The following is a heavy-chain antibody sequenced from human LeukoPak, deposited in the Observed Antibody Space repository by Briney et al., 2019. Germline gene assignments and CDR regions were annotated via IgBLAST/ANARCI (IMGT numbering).Heavy chain of an antibody. CDR1: GFTFSSYG. V-gene: IGHV3-30*18. J-gene: IGHJ4*02. CDR3: AKLAMATTDTFDY. CDR2: ISYDGSNK. Sequence: PGGSLRLSCAASGFTFSSYGMHWVRQAPGKGLEWVAVISYDGSNKYYADSVKGRFTISRDNSKNTLYLQMNSLRAEDTAVYYCAKLAMATTDTFDYWGQGTLVTVSS. D-gene: IGHD5-24*01.